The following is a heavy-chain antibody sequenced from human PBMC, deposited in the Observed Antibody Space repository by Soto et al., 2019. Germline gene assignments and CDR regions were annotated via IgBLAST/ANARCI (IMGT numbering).Heavy chain of an antibody. CDR3: AIDLAYYDSSGYYLSFGY. Sequence: QVQLVQSGAEVKKPGSSVKVSCKASGGTFSSYAISWVRQAPGRGLEWMGVIIPIFGTANYAQKFQGRVTITADEPTSTGYMERSSLRSEDTAVYYCAIDLAYYDSSGYYLSFGYGGQGTRVTVCS. CDR1: GGTFSSYA. CDR2: IIPIFGTA. D-gene: IGHD3-22*01. V-gene: IGHV1-69*01. J-gene: IGHJ4*02.